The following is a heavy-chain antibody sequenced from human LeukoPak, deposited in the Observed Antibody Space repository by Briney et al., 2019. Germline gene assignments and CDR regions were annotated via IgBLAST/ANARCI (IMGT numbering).Heavy chain of an antibody. CDR2: INSDGSST. V-gene: IGHV3-74*01. CDR3: ARGKYYVSGSYDNWFDP. CDR1: GFTFSSYW. Sequence: PGGSLRLSCAASGFTFSSYWMHWVRQAPGKGLVWVSRINSDGSSTSYADSVKGRFTISRDNAKNSLYLQINSLRDEDTAVYYCARGKYYVSGSYDNWFDPWGQGTLVTVSS. D-gene: IGHD3-10*01. J-gene: IGHJ5*02.